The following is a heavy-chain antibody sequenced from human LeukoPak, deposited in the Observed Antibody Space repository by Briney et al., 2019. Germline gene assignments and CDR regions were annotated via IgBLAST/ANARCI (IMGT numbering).Heavy chain of an antibody. CDR3: ARLYFDFWRGYNTFSCCYY. J-gene: IGHJ4*02. D-gene: IGHD3-3*01. V-gene: IGHV1-18*01. CDR1: GYSFTSYG. CDR2: ISAYNGNT. Sequence: ASVKVSCKASGYSFTSYGISWVRQAPGQGLEWMGWISAYNGNTNKAQKLQGRVTMTTDTSTSTAYMELRSMRSDDTAVYYCARLYFDFWRGYNTFSCCYYWGQGTLVTVSS.